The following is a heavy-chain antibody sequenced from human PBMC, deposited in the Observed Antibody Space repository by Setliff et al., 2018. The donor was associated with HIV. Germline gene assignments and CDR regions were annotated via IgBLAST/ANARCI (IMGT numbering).Heavy chain of an antibody. J-gene: IGHJ4*02. CDR2: IYWDDDK. Sequence: SGPTLGTQESLTLTCTFSGFSLTTIRVAVGWIRQPPGKAPEWLGFIYWDDDKRYSPSLKTRITITKDTSKNQVVLTMARMDPVDTATYYCAHRRVGNYDSSGNYHSYFDYWGQGILVTVSS. V-gene: IGHV2-5*02. CDR3: AHRRVGNYDSSGNYHSYFDY. D-gene: IGHD3-22*01. CDR1: GFSLTTIRVA.